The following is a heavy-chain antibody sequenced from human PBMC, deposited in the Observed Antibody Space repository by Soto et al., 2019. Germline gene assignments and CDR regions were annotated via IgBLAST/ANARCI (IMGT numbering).Heavy chain of an antibody. J-gene: IGHJ6*02. V-gene: IGHV3-23*01. CDR3: AKGQLSYHYYYYGMDV. CDR1: GFTFSSYA. CDR2: ISGSGGST. Sequence: EVQLLESGGGLVQPGGSLRLSCAASGFTFSSYAMSWVRQAPGKGLEWVSAISGSGGSTYYADSVKGRFTISRDNSKNPLYLQLNSLRAEDTAVYYCAKGQLSYHYYYYGMDVWGQGTTVTVSS. D-gene: IGHD5-18*01.